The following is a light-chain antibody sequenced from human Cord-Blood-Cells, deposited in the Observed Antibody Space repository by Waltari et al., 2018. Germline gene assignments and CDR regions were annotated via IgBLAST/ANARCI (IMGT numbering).Light chain of an antibody. Sequence: QPALTQPPSASGSPGQSVTISCTGTSSDVGGYNYVSWYQQPPGKAPKLMIYEVSKLPSGVPDRFAGSKSGNTASLTVAGLQAEDEADYDCSSYAGSNNLRVFGTGTKVTVL. CDR1: SSDVGGYNY. CDR2: EVS. J-gene: IGLJ1*01. V-gene: IGLV2-8*01. CDR3: SSYAGSNNLRV.